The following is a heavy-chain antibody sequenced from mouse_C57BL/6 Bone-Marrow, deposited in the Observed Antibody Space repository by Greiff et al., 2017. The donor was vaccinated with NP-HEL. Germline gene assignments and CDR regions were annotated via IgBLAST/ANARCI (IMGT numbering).Heavy chain of an antibody. Sequence: QVHVKQPGTELVKPGASVKLSCKASGYTFTSYWMHWVKQRPGQGLEWIGNINPSNGGTNYNEKFKSKATLTVDKSSSTAYMQLSSLTSEDSAVYYCARFGGNYGDWYFDVWGTGTTVTVSS. CDR3: ARFGGNYGDWYFDV. J-gene: IGHJ1*03. CDR2: INPSNGGT. D-gene: IGHD2-1*01. CDR1: GYTFTSYW. V-gene: IGHV1-53*01.